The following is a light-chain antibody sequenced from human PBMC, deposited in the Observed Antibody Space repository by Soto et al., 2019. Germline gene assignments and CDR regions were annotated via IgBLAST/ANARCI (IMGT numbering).Light chain of an antibody. CDR1: ESVRSD. CDR2: TAS. CDR3: QQSHSTPSWT. Sequence: EIVMTQSPATLSVSPGQRVTLSCRASESVRSDLAWYRQKPGQAPRLLIHTASTRATGIPARFSGRGSGTDFTLTISSLQPEDFATYYCQQSHSTPSWTFGQGTKVDIK. V-gene: IGKV3-15*01. J-gene: IGKJ1*01.